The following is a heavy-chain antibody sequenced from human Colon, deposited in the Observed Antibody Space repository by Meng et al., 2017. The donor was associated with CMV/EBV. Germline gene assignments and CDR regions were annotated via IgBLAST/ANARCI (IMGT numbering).Heavy chain of an antibody. CDR2: ISWNSVYI. CDR3: AKLSGTETFLDF. J-gene: IGHJ4*02. D-gene: IGHD2/OR15-2a*01. Sequence: SLKISCASSGFIFDDYTMYWVRQAPGKGLEWVSRISWNSVYIAYADSVKGRFTISRDNEKDSLYLHMNNLGPEDTAFYYCAKLSGTETFLDFWGQGTLVTVSS. CDR1: GFIFDDYT. V-gene: IGHV3-9*01.